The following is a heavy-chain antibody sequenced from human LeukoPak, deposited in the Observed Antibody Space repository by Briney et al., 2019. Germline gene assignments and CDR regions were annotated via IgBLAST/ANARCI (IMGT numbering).Heavy chain of an antibody. V-gene: IGHV5-51*01. CDR1: GYSFATYW. CDR3: VRLDTGGYVWGVIDY. J-gene: IGHJ4*02. D-gene: IGHD3-16*01. Sequence: HGESLKISCKGSGYSFATYWIGWVRQMPGKGLEWMGIIYPGDSDTTYSPSFQGQVTISADKSISTAYLQWSSLRASDTAMYYCVRLDTGGYVWGVIDYWGQGALVTVSS. CDR2: IYPGDSDT.